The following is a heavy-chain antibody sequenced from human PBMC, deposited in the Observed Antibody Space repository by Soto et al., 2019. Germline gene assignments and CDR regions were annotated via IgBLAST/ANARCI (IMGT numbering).Heavy chain of an antibody. CDR1: GSSLNDFQ. CDR2: IYFGQPTH. CDR3: ARSNTRYSSPDY. Sequence: QVQLQESGPGLVKPSETLSLTCTVSGSSLNDFQWFWIRQPPGKGLEWIGSIYFGQPTHSDHPSLSSRITIALATSKSQVSLKLASVTAADAAVYFCARSNTRYSSPDYWGQGSLVTVSS. J-gene: IGHJ4*02. V-gene: IGHV4-59*08. D-gene: IGHD6-13*01.